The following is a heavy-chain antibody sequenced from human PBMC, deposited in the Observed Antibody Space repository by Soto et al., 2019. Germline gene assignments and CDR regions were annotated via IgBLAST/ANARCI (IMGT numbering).Heavy chain of an antibody. J-gene: IGHJ6*02. V-gene: IGHV5-51*01. CDR3: ERGEDAFFYYGLDV. CDR1: GYSFTSYW. Sequence: GESLKISCKGSGYSFTSYWIGWVRQMPGKGLEWIGIIYPGDSDTSYNPSLKSRVTMSVDTSKSQFSLKLTSVTAADTAVYYCERGEDAFFYYGLDVWGQGITVTVSS. CDR2: IYPGDSDT.